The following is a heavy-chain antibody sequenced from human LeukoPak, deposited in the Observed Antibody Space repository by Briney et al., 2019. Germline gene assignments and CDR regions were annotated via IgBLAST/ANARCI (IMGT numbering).Heavy chain of an antibody. D-gene: IGHD4/OR15-4a*01. Sequence: GGSLRLSCAASGFTFSSYAMHWVRQAPGKGLEWVAFIRYDGNNKNYADSAKGRFTISRDNSKDTLYLQMNSLRAEDTAVYYCARDGVQTTPFDYWGQGTLVTVSS. CDR1: GFTFSSYA. J-gene: IGHJ4*02. CDR3: ARDGVQTTPFDY. V-gene: IGHV3-30*02. CDR2: IRYDGNNK.